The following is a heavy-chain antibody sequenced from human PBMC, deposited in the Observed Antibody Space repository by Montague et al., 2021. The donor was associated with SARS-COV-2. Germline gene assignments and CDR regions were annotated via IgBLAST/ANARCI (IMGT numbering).Heavy chain of an antibody. CDR2: IFYTGTI. CDR3: ARHPTTVTTFH. V-gene: IGHV4-39*01. J-gene: IGHJ4*02. Sequence: SETLSLTCTVSGDSITSIIHYWGWIRQPPGKGLEWIASIFYTGTIYYNPSLKSRVTMSLDTSKSHFSLNLTSVTAADTAVYFCARHPTTVTTFHWGQGSLVTVSS. CDR1: GDSITSIIHY. D-gene: IGHD4-17*01.